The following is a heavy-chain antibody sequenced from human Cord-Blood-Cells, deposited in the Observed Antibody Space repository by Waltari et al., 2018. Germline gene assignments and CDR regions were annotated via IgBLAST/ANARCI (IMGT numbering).Heavy chain of an antibody. D-gene: IGHD3-22*01. V-gene: IGHV4-34*01. J-gene: IGHJ6*02. CDR3: ARVRVVGSGYYYYYYGMDV. CDR1: GGSFSGYY. CDR2: INHSGST. Sequence: QVQLQQWGAGLLKPSETLSLTCAVYGGSFSGYYWSWIRQPPGKGLEWIGEINHSGSTTYNPSVKSRVTISVDTSKNQFSRKLSSVTAADTAVYYCARVRVVGSGYYYYYYGMDVWGQGTTVTVSS.